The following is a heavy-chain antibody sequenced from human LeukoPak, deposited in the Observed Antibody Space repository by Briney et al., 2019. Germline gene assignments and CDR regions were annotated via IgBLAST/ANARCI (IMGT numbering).Heavy chain of an antibody. CDR2: ISWNSGSI. CDR3: AKADSSGYYAAFDI. D-gene: IGHD3-22*01. CDR1: GFTFDDYA. Sequence: GGSLRLSCAASGFTFDDYAMHWVRQAPGKGLEWVSGISWNSGSIGYADSVKGRFTISRDNAKNSLYLQMNNLRAEDMALYYRAKADSSGYYAAFDIWGQGTMVTVSS. J-gene: IGHJ3*02. V-gene: IGHV3-9*03.